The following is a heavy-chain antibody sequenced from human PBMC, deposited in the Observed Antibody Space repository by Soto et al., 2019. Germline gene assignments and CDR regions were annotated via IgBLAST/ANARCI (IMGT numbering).Heavy chain of an antibody. Sequence: QVQLVQSGAEVKKPGSSVKVSSKASGGTFSTYAITWVRQAPGQGLEWMGGIIPIFGTAHYAQKFQGRVTITADESTSTAYMELSSLRSEDTAVYYCARALEEYYYDSSGYYSAYWGQGTLVTVST. J-gene: IGHJ4*02. CDR1: GGTFSTYA. V-gene: IGHV1-69*12. CDR3: ARALEEYYYDSSGYYSAY. CDR2: IIPIFGTA. D-gene: IGHD3-22*01.